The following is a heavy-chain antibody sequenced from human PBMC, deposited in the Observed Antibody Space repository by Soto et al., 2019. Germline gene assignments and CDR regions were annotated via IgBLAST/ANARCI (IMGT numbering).Heavy chain of an antibody. Sequence: QVQLVQSGAEVRKSGSSVKVSCKLSGASFDSYTITWVRQAPGQGLEWMGGIIPIFGTTNYAQKFQGRLTITADGFTSAAYMDLSSLTSEDMAVYYCARGPLYDLESGMYWYFDLWGRGTLVTVSS. J-gene: IGHJ2*01. V-gene: IGHV1-69*01. D-gene: IGHD1-26*01. CDR2: IIPIFGTT. CDR3: ARGPLYDLESGMYWYFDL. CDR1: GASFDSYT.